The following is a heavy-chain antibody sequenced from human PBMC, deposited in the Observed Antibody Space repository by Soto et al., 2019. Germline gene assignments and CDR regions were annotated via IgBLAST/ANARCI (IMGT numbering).Heavy chain of an antibody. J-gene: IGHJ6*02. CDR2: INHSGST. V-gene: IGHV4-34*01. Sequence: QVQLQQWGAGLLKPSETLSLTCAVYGGSFSGYYWSWIRQPPGKGLEWIGEINHSGSTNYNPSLKSRVTISVDTSKNQFSLKLSSVTAADTAVYYCARSLRTPGIAVDGTLKVMDVWGQGTTVTVSS. CDR1: GGSFSGYY. D-gene: IGHD6-19*01. CDR3: ARSLRTPGIAVDGTLKVMDV.